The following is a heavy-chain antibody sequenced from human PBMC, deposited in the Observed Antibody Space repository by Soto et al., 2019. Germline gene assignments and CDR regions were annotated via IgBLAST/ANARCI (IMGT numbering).Heavy chain of an antibody. CDR3: TRGGAGRPDY. V-gene: IGHV3-48*02. Sequence: DVVLVSSGGGFVRPGESLRLSCGVSGFKFTSYGMNWVRQAPGKGLEWLSYISGLSATTHYADSVRGRFTVSRDNDMNLLFLHLYNVRDEDTAVYYCTRGGAGRPDYWGQGSLVVVSS. CDR1: GFKFTSYG. J-gene: IGHJ4*02. CDR2: ISGLSATT. D-gene: IGHD6-13*01.